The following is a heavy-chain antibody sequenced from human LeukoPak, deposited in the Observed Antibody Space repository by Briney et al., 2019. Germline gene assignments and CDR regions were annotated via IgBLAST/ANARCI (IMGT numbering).Heavy chain of an antibody. CDR1: GFTFSSYA. CDR3: ATKWIQLWSRVFDY. J-gene: IGHJ4*02. CDR2: ISGSGGST. D-gene: IGHD5-18*01. V-gene: IGHV3-23*01. Sequence: PGGSLRLSCAASGFTFSSYAMSWVRPAPGKGLEWVSAISGSGGSTYYADSVKGRFTISRDNSKNTLYLQMNSLRAEDTAVYYCATKWIQLWSRVFDYWGQGTLVTVSS.